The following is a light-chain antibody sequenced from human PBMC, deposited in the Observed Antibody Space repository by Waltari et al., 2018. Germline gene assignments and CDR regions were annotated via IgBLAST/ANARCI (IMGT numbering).Light chain of an antibody. CDR2: DVN. CDR1: SSDVGGYNY. CDR3: SSYAGSNNLGV. J-gene: IGLJ2*01. V-gene: IGLV2-8*01. Sequence: QSALTQPPSASGSPGQSVTISCTGTSSDVGGYNYVSWYQQHPGKAPKPMIYDVNKRPSGVPDRFSGSKSGNTASLTVSGLQTEDEADYYCSSYAGSNNLGVFGGGTKLTVL.